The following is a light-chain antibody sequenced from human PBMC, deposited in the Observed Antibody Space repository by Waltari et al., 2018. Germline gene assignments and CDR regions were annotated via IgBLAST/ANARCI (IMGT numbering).Light chain of an antibody. J-gene: IGLJ2*01. Sequence: SSELTQDPAVSVALGQTVRITCQGDSLRSYYASWYQQKPGQAPVLVIYGENNRPSGIPDRFSGSSSGNTASLTITGAQAEDEADYYCNSRDSSGNHRFGGGTKLTVL. CDR2: GEN. CDR1: SLRSYY. CDR3: NSRDSSGNHR. V-gene: IGLV3-19*01.